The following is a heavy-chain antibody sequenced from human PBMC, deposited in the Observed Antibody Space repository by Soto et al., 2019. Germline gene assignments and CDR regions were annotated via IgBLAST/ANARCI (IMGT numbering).Heavy chain of an antibody. CDR2: ISGTGTST. CDR1: GFPFTSYA. V-gene: IGHV3-23*01. D-gene: IGHD3-10*01. Sequence: GGSLRLSCASSGFPFTSYAMSWVRQAPGKGLEWVSAISGTGTSTYYADSEKGRFTISRDNSKNTVFLQMSSLRAEDTAIYYCAKTGSFYGSGSPDYWGQGTLVTVSS. J-gene: IGHJ4*02. CDR3: AKTGSFYGSGSPDY.